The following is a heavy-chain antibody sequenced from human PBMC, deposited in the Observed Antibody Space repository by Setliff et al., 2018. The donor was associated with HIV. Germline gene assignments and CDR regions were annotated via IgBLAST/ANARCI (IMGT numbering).Heavy chain of an antibody. CDR2: ISAYNGNT. V-gene: IGHV1-18*01. CDR3: ARDPPSSGWYRADY. J-gene: IGHJ4*02. CDR1: GYTFSRYG. D-gene: IGHD6-19*01. Sequence: ASVKVSCKASGYTFSRYGISWVRQAPGQGLEWMGWISAYNGNTKFAQRFQGRVTMTTDTSTRTAYMELRSLRSDDTAVYYCARDPPSSGWYRADYWGQGTLVTVSS.